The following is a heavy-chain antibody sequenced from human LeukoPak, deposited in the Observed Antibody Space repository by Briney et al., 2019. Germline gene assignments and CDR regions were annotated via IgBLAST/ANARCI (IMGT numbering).Heavy chain of an antibody. V-gene: IGHV1-18*01. D-gene: IGHD7-27*01. CDR1: DYTFIADG. Sequence: ASVKVSCKASDYTFIADGISWVRQAPGQGLEWMGWISSYNGNTNYAQKFQGRVTMTTDTSTSTAYMELRSLRSDDTAVYYCARKNWEAYDYWGQATLVTVSS. CDR3: ARKNWEAYDY. CDR2: ISSYNGNT. J-gene: IGHJ4*02.